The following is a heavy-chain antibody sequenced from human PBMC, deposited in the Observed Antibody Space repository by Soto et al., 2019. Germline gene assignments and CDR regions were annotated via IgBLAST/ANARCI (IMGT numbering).Heavy chain of an antibody. V-gene: IGHV4-39*01. CDR1: GGSISSSSYY. CDR2: IYYSGST. D-gene: IGHD3-16*02. CDR3: ARHFPVVMAFDI. Sequence: QLQLQESGPGLVKPSETLSRTCTVSGGSISSSSYYWGWIRQPPGKGLEWIGSIYYSGSTYYNPSLKRRVTISVDTSKNQFSLKLSSVTAADTAVYYGARHFPVVMAFDIWGQGTMVTVSS. J-gene: IGHJ3*02.